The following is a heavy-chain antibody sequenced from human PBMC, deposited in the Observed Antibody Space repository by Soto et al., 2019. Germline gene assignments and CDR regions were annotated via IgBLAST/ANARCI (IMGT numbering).Heavy chain of an antibody. CDR2: IYYSGST. CDR3: ARHVGVRFLEWFVVDQDSDGYYFDY. CDR1: GGSISSSSYY. J-gene: IGHJ4*02. D-gene: IGHD3-3*01. Sequence: SETLSLTCTVSGGSISSSSYYWGWIRQPPGKGLEWIGSIYYSGSTYYNPSLKSRVTISVDTSKNQFSLKLSSVTAADTAVYYCARHVGVRFLEWFVVDQDSDGYYFDYWGQGTLVTVSS. V-gene: IGHV4-39*01.